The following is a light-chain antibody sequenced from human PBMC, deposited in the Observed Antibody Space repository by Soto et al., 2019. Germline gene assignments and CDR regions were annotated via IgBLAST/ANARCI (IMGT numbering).Light chain of an antibody. CDR1: SSDVGGYNY. J-gene: IGLJ1*01. V-gene: IGLV2-14*03. Sequence: QSALTQPASVSGSPGQSITISCTGTSSDVGGYNYVSWYQQHPGKAPKLLIYEVTYRPSGVSNRFSGSKSGNTVSLTISGLQAEDEADYFCGSYTSSNTLVFGTGTKVTVL. CDR2: EVT. CDR3: GSYTSSNTLV.